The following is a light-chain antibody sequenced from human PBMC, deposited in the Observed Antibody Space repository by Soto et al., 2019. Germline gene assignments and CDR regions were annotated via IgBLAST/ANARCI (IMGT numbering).Light chain of an antibody. CDR3: QQYGNSPIT. V-gene: IGKV3-15*01. CDR2: GAS. CDR1: QSISSS. J-gene: IGKJ5*01. Sequence: EIVMTQSPATLSVSPGERATLSCRASQSISSSLAWYQQKPGQAPRPLIWGASTRATDIPARFSGDGSGTEFTLTISSLQSEDFAVYYCQQYGNSPITFGQGTRLEIK.